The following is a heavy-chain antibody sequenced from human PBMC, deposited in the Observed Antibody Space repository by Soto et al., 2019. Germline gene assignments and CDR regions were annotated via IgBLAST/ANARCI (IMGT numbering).Heavy chain of an antibody. CDR2: IWYDGSNK. CDR1: GFTFSSYG. Sequence: QVQLVESGGGVVQPGRSLRLSCAASGFTFSSYGMHWVRQAPGKGLEWVAVIWYDGSNKYYADSVKGRCTISRDNSKNTLYLQMNSLRAEDTAVYYCAREYNGDYVNWGDAFDIWGQGTMVTVSS. J-gene: IGHJ3*02. V-gene: IGHV3-33*01. D-gene: IGHD4-17*01. CDR3: AREYNGDYVNWGDAFDI.